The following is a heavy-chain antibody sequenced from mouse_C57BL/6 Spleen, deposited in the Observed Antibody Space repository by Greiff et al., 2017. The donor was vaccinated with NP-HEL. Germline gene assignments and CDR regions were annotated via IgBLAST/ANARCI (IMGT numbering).Heavy chain of an antibody. CDR1: GYAFTNYL. D-gene: IGHD2-1*01. Sequence: VQLQQSGAELVRPGTSVKVSCKASGYAFTNYLIEWVKQRPGQGLEWIGVINPGSGGTNYNEKFKGKATLTADKSSSTAYMQLSSLTSEDSAVYFCARSGNFLCFDYWGQGTTLTVSS. J-gene: IGHJ2*01. V-gene: IGHV1-54*01. CDR2: INPGSGGT. CDR3: ARSGNFLCFDY.